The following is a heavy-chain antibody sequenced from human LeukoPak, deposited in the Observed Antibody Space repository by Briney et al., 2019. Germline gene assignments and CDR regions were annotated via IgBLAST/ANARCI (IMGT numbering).Heavy chain of an antibody. V-gene: IGHV3-74*01. CDR3: ARDAVDTANAV. D-gene: IGHD5-18*01. Sequence: GGSLRLSCAASGFTFTTYWMHWVRQAPGKGLVWASHINSDGSITSYAGSVKGRFTTSRDNAKNTLYLQMNSLRAEDTAVYYCARDAVDTANAVWGQGTTVTVSS. CDR2: INSDGSIT. CDR1: GFTFTTYW. J-gene: IGHJ6*02.